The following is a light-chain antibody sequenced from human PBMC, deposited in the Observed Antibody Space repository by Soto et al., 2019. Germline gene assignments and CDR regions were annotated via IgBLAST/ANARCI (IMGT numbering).Light chain of an antibody. J-gene: IGKJ2*01. CDR1: HSIDTW. CDR3: HQYKSYTPYT. V-gene: IGKV1-5*01. CDR2: DAS. Sequence: DIQMTQSPSALSVSLGDRVTITCRASHSIDTWLAWYQQRPGKAPNLLIYDASSLASGVPSRFSGGGSGTEFTLTISNLQPDDFGTYYCHQYKSYTPYTIGQGTKVEIK.